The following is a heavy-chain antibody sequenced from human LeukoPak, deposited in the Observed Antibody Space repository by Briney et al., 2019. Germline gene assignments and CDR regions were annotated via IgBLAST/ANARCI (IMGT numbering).Heavy chain of an antibody. V-gene: IGHV3-7*01. D-gene: IGHD6-19*01. Sequence: ETLSLTCAVYGGSFSGYYWSWIRQAPGKGLEWVANIIQDGSEKYYVDSVKGRFTISRDNAKNSLYLQMDRLRVEDTAVYYCARGGSSVSFWGQGTLVTVSS. CDR3: ARGGSSVSF. CDR1: GGSFSGYY. CDR2: IIQDGSEK. J-gene: IGHJ4*02.